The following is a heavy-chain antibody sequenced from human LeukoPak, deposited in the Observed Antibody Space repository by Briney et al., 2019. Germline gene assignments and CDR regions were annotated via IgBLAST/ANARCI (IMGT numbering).Heavy chain of an antibody. J-gene: IGHJ3*02. CDR1: GFTFVNYA. Sequence: GGSLRLSCAASGFTFVNYALHWVRQAPGKGLEYVSGISSTGGSTTSANTVKDRFTISRDNSKNTLYLQMNSLRAEDTAVYYCAKAISFYYYDSRGSFDIWGQGTMVTVSS. V-gene: IGHV3-64*01. CDR2: ISSTGGST. CDR3: AKAISFYYYDSRGSFDI. D-gene: IGHD3-22*01.